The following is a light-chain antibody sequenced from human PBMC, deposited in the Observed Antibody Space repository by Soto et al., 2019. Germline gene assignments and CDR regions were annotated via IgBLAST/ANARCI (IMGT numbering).Light chain of an antibody. CDR1: QSVSSSY. J-gene: IGKJ1*01. Sequence: EIVLTQSPGTLSLSPGERATLSCRASQSVSSSYLAWYQQKPGQPPRLLIFDASSRATGIPDRLSGSGSGTDFTLTISSLEPADFAVYYGQQFGRAPPSWTFGQGTKVEIK. CDR3: QQFGRAPPSWT. CDR2: DAS. V-gene: IGKV3-20*01.